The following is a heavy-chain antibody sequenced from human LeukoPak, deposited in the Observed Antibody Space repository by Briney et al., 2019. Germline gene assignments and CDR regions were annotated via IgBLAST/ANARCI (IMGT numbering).Heavy chain of an antibody. CDR3: ARTDYDFWSGYSTYYFDY. CDR2: INPSGGST. J-gene: IGHJ4*02. CDR1: GYTFTSYY. V-gene: IGHV1-46*01. Sequence: GASVKVSCKASGYTFTSYYMHWVRQAPGQGLEWMGIINPSGGSTSYAQEFQGRVTMTRDTSTSTVYMELSSLRSEDTAVYYCARTDYDFWSGYSTYYFDYWGQGTLVTVSS. D-gene: IGHD3-3*01.